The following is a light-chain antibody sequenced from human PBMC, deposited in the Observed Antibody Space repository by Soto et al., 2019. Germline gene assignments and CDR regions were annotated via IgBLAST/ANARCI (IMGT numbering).Light chain of an antibody. Sequence: EIVMTQSPVTLSVSPGERATLSCRASQSVSSNLAWYQQKPGQAPRLLIYGASTRATGIPARFSGSGSGTEFTLTISSLQYEDFAVYYCQQYYNWPPWTFGQGTKVEIK. V-gene: IGKV3-15*01. J-gene: IGKJ1*01. CDR3: QQYYNWPPWT. CDR1: QSVSSN. CDR2: GAS.